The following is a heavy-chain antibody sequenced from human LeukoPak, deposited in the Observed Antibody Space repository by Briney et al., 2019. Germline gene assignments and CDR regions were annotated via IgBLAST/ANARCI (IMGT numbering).Heavy chain of an antibody. J-gene: IGHJ4*02. CDR1: GFTFSSYA. CDR2: ISSSSSYI. D-gene: IGHD1-26*01. Sequence: GGSLRLSCAASGFTFSSYAMSWVRQAPGKGLEWVSSISSSSSYIYYADSVKGRFTISRDNAKNSLYLQMNSLRAEDTAVYYCARSGSYRGGLDYWGQGTLVTVSS. V-gene: IGHV3-21*01. CDR3: ARSGSYRGGLDY.